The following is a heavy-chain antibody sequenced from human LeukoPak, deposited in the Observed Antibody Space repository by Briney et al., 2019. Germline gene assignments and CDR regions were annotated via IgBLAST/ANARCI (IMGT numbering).Heavy chain of an antibody. Sequence: GGSLRLSCAASGFTFSNYAMYWVRQTPGKGLQWVALISYDGSNKYSADSVKGRFTISRDNSRNTLYLQMNSLRAEDTAVYYCARDRGWSQTYGSGTYGLDYWGQGTLVTVSS. D-gene: IGHD3-10*01. CDR2: ISYDGSNK. J-gene: IGHJ4*02. CDR3: ARDRGWSQTYGSGTYGLDY. V-gene: IGHV3-30*04. CDR1: GFTFSNYA.